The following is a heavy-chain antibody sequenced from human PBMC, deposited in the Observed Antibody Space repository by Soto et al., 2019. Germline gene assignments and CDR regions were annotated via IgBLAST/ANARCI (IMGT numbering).Heavy chain of an antibody. CDR1: GGSISSYY. Sequence: PSETLSLTCTVSGGSISSYYWSWIRQPPGKGLEWIGYIYYSGSTNYNPSLKSRVTISVDTSKNQFSLKLSSVTAADTAVYYCARDRGGLGYSGYEYYYYYGMGVWGEGTTVT. V-gene: IGHV4-59*01. CDR3: ARDRGGLGYSGYEYYYYYGMGV. D-gene: IGHD5-12*01. CDR2: IYYSGST. J-gene: IGHJ6*02.